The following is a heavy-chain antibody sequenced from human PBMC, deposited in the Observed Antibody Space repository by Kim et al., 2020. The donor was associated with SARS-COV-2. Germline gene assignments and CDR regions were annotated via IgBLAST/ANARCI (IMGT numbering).Heavy chain of an antibody. CDR3: ATPVGYYYDSSGY. J-gene: IGHJ4*02. V-gene: IGHV3-21*01. D-gene: IGHD3-22*01. Sequence: YADSVKVRFNISRDNAKNSLYLQMNSLRAEDTAVYYCATPVGYYYDSSGYWGQGTLVTVSS.